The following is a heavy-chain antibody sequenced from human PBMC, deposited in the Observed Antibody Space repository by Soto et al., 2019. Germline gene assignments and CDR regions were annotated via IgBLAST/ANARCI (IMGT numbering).Heavy chain of an antibody. CDR1: RFTFSGYY. CDR2: LSYDGSTE. CDR3: TEDDGYNGSTYYPYFGMDV. D-gene: IGHD5-12*01. Sequence: GGSLRLSSAASRFTFSGYYLNRVRQARGKGLERPGVLSYDGSTEYYADSVKGRFTISRDNSANRLFLQMNSLRPEDTAVYYCTEDDGYNGSTYYPYFGMDVLGQGATVTVSS. V-gene: IGHV3-30*18. J-gene: IGHJ6*02.